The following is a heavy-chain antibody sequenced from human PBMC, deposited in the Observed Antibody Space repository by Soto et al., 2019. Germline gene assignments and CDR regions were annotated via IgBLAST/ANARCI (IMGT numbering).Heavy chain of an antibody. Sequence: QVQRVQSGAEVKKPGSSVKVSCKASGGTFSSYAISWVRQAPGQGLEWMGGIIPIFGTANYAQKFQGRVTTTADKSTSTAYMELSSLRSEDTPVYYCARDLTGRPVEMATMRSGMAVWGQGTTVTVSS. V-gene: IGHV1-69*06. CDR2: IIPIFGTA. CDR1: GGTFSSYA. CDR3: ARDLTGRPVEMATMRSGMAV. D-gene: IGHD5-12*01. J-gene: IGHJ6*02.